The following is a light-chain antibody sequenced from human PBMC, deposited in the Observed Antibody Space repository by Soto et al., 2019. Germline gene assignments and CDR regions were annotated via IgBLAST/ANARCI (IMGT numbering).Light chain of an antibody. CDR2: AAS. CDR3: QQYGRSPPRFT. J-gene: IGKJ3*01. Sequence: EIVLTQSPGTLSLSPGERATLSCRASQSVSSDYLAWYQHKPGQAPRLLIYAASSRATGIPDRFSGSGSGTDFTLNISRLEPEDFAVYYCQQYGRSPPRFTFGPGTKVDIK. V-gene: IGKV3-20*01. CDR1: QSVSSDY.